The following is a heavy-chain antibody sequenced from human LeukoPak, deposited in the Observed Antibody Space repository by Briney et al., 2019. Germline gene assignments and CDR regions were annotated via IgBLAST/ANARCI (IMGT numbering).Heavy chain of an antibody. Sequence: PSETLSLTCAVYGGSFSGYYWSWIRQPPGKGLEWIGEINHSGSTNYNPSLKSRITISVDTSKNQFSLKLSSVTAADTAVYYCARPNDFWSGYPKYYYYYYMDVWGKGTTVTVSS. D-gene: IGHD3-3*01. CDR2: INHSGST. CDR3: ARPNDFWSGYPKYYYYYYMDV. V-gene: IGHV4-34*01. CDR1: GGSFSGYY. J-gene: IGHJ6*03.